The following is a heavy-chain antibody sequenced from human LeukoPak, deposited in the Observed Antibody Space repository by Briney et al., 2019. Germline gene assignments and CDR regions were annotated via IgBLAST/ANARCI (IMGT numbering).Heavy chain of an antibody. V-gene: IGHV1-8*01. CDR2: MNPNSGDT. Sequence: GASVKVSCKASGYTFTSYDINWVRQATGQGLEWMGWMNPNSGDTGYAQKFQGRVTMTRDTSISTAYMELSRLRSDDTAVYYCARLRRDGYNFGGIDYWGQGTLVTVSS. CDR1: GYTFTSYD. D-gene: IGHD5-24*01. J-gene: IGHJ4*02. CDR3: ARLRRDGYNFGGIDY.